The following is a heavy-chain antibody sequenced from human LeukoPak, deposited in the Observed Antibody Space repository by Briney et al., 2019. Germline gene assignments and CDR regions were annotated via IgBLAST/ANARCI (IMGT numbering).Heavy chain of an antibody. Sequence: GGSLRLSCAASGFTFSSYAMSWVRQAPGKGLEWVSAISGSGGSTYYAGSVKGRFTISRDNSKNTLYLQMNSLRAEDTAVYYCAKGAILTGYYLYYFDYWGQGTLVTVSS. J-gene: IGHJ4*02. D-gene: IGHD3-9*01. CDR3: AKGAILTGYYLYYFDY. CDR1: GFTFSSYA. CDR2: ISGSGGST. V-gene: IGHV3-23*01.